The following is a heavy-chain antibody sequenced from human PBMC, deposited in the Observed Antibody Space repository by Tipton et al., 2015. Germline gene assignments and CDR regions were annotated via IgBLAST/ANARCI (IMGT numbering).Heavy chain of an antibody. Sequence: SLRLSCAASGFTFSSYTMNWVRQAPGKGLEWVSYIDSVSYTMYYADSVKGRFTISRDNAKNSLYLQMNSLRDEDTAVYYCARESEAAAGTWIFYYGFNAWGQGTTVTVSS. CDR1: GFTFSSYT. V-gene: IGHV3-48*02. J-gene: IGHJ6*02. CDR3: ARESEAAAGTWIFYYGFNA. D-gene: IGHD6-19*01. CDR2: IDSVSYTM.